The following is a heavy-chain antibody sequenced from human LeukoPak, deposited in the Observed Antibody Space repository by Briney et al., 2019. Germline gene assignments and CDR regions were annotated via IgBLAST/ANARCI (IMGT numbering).Heavy chain of an antibody. V-gene: IGHV4-59*12. Sequence: SETLSLTCTVSGGSISSYYWSWIRQPPGKGLEWIGYIYYSGSTNYNPSLKSRVTISVDTSKNQFSLKLSSVTAADTAVYYCARVPRKFGQTVPYYLHYWGRGTLVTVSS. CDR1: GGSISSYY. J-gene: IGHJ4*02. D-gene: IGHD3-10*01. CDR2: IYYSGST. CDR3: ARVPRKFGQTVPYYLHY.